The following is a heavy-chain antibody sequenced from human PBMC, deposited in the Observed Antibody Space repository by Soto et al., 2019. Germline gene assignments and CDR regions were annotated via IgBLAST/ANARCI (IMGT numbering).Heavy chain of an antibody. Sequence: TGWSLRLSCAASGFTFSSYAMSWVRQAPGKGLEWVSAISGSGGSTYYADSVKGRFTISRDNSKNTLYLQMNSLRAEDTAVYYCAKGEQWHLGKDYYYYYGMDVWGQGTTVTVSS. CDR2: ISGSGGST. J-gene: IGHJ6*02. D-gene: IGHD6-19*01. CDR1: GFTFSSYA. CDR3: AKGEQWHLGKDYYYYYGMDV. V-gene: IGHV3-23*01.